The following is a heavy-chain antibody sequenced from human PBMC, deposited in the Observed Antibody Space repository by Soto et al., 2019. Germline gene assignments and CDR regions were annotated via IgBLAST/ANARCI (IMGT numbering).Heavy chain of an antibody. CDR3: ARDSTYGSGSYRLWNYYYGMDV. V-gene: IGHV4-61*01. Sequence: SETLSLTCSVSGGSISSGYYYWSWIRQPPGKGLEWIGNIYYSGSTNYNPSLKSRVTISVDTSKNQFSLKLSSVTAADTAVYYCARDSTYGSGSYRLWNYYYGMDVWGQGTTVTVSS. CDR1: GGSISSGYYY. D-gene: IGHD3-10*01. J-gene: IGHJ6*02. CDR2: IYYSGST.